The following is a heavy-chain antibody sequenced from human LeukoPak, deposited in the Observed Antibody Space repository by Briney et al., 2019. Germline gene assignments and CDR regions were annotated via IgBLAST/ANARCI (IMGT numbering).Heavy chain of an antibody. J-gene: IGHJ4*02. V-gene: IGHV4-34*01. CDR1: GGSFSGYY. CDR3: ASSDWLLYFDY. D-gene: IGHD3-9*01. CDR2: INHSGST. Sequence: SETLSLTCAVYGGSFSGYYWSWIRQPPGKGLEWIGEINHSGSTNYNPSLKSRVTISVDTSKNQFSLKLSSVTAADTAVYYCASSDWLLYFDYWGQGTLVTVSS.